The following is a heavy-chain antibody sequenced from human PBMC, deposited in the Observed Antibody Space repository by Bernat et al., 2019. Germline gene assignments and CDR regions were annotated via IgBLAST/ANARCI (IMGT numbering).Heavy chain of an antibody. D-gene: IGHD1-26*01. CDR3: ASHSGSYSPEYFQH. J-gene: IGHJ1*01. V-gene: IGHV3-53*04. CDR1: GFTVSGNY. Sequence: EVQLVESGGGLVQPGGSLRLSCAASGFTVSGNYMSWVHQAPGKGLEWVSVIYSGGSTYYADSVKGRFTISRHNSKNTLFLQMNSLRAEDTAVYYCASHSGSYSPEYFQHWGQGTLVTVSS. CDR2: IYSGGST.